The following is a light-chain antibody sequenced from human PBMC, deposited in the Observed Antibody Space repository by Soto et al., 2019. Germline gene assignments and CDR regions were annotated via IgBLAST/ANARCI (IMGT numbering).Light chain of an antibody. Sequence: EIVLTQSPATLSVSPGERATLSCRASQSLISNLAWYQQKPGQAPRLLISGASSRATGIPDRFSGSGSGTDFTLTISSLEPEDFAVYYCQQRSNWPPITFGQGTRLEIK. CDR1: QSLISN. V-gene: IGKV3-11*01. CDR3: QQRSNWPPIT. J-gene: IGKJ5*01. CDR2: GAS.